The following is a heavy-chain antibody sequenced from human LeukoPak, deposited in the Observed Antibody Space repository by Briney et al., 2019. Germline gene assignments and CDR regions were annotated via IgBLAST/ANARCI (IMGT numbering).Heavy chain of an antibody. D-gene: IGHD6-19*01. J-gene: IGHJ3*02. Sequence: SQTLSLTCTVSGGSISSGSYYWSWIRQPAGKGLEWIGRIYTSGSTNYNPSLKSRVTISVDTSKNQFSLKLSSVTAADTAVYYCARDRIAVAGLGWFAFDIWGQGTMVTVSS. CDR2: IYTSGST. CDR3: ARDRIAVAGLGWFAFDI. V-gene: IGHV4-61*02. CDR1: GGSISSGSYY.